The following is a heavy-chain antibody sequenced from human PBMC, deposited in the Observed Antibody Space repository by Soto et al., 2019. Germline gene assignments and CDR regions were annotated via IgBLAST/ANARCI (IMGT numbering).Heavy chain of an antibody. V-gene: IGHV3-33*01. CDR1: GFTLRDYG. J-gene: IGHJ4*02. Sequence: QVQLVESGGGVVQPGRSLTLSCAASGFTLRDYGMDWVRQAPGKGLEWVALVWYDGRHKYYAESVMGRFTISRDKSKNTLYLQMNSLRAEDTAVYYCARAGSGSSWSPFDHWGQGTLVIVSS. CDR2: VWYDGRHK. CDR3: ARAGSGSSWSPFDH. D-gene: IGHD6-13*01.